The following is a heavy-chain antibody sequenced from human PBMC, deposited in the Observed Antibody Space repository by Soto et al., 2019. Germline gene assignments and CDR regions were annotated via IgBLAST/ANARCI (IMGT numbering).Heavy chain of an antibody. Sequence: PGGSLRLSCAASGFTFSSYEMNWVRQAPGKGLEWVSYISSSGSTIYYADSVKGRFTISRDNAKNSLYLQMNGLRAEDTAVYYCARDRYSSSLYGMDVWGQGTTVTVSS. V-gene: IGHV3-48*03. CDR3: ARDRYSSSLYGMDV. J-gene: IGHJ6*02. CDR1: GFTFSSYE. CDR2: ISSSGSTI. D-gene: IGHD6-6*01.